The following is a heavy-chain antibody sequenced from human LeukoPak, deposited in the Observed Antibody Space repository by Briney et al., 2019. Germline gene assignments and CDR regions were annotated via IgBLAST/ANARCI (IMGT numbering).Heavy chain of an antibody. V-gene: IGHV3-30*02. CDR1: GFTFSSYG. CDR3: ASLEMASGPGAFDI. CDR2: IRYDGSNK. J-gene: IGHJ3*02. Sequence: PGGSLRLSCAASGFTFSSYGMHWVRQAPGKGLEWVAFIRYDGSNKYYADSVKGRFTISRDNAKNSLYLQMNSLRAEDTAVYYCASLEMASGPGAFDIWGQGTMVTVSS. D-gene: IGHD5-24*01.